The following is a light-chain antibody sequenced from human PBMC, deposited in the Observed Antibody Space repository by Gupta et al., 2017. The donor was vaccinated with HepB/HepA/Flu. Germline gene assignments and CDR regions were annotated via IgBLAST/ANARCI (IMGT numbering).Light chain of an antibody. Sequence: SVLTQPPSVSGAPGQRVTISFTGSSSNIGAGYDVHWYQQLPGTAPKLLIYCNSNRPSGVPDRFSCAKSGTSASLAITGLQAEDEADYYCQSYDNSLSGSGVFGGGTKLTVL. CDR3: QSYDNSLSGSGV. CDR1: SSNIGAGYD. CDR2: CNS. V-gene: IGLV1-40*01. J-gene: IGLJ3*02.